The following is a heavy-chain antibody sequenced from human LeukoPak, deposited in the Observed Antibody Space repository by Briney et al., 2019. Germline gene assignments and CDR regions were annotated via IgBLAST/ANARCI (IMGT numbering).Heavy chain of an antibody. CDR2: IIPIFGTA. Sequence: GSSVKVSCKASGGTFSSYAISWVRQAPGQGLEWMGGIIPIFGTANYAQKFQGRVTITADESTSTAYMELSSLRSEDTAVYYCARQGYYGLVNWFDPWGQGALVTVSS. V-gene: IGHV1-69*01. CDR3: ARQGYYGLVNWFDP. D-gene: IGHD3-10*01. J-gene: IGHJ5*02. CDR1: GGTFSSYA.